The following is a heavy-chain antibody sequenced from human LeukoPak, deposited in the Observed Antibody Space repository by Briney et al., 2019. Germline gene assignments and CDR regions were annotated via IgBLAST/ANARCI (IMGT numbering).Heavy chain of an antibody. Sequence: ASVKVSCRASGYRFTDYHMHWLRQAPGQGLEWMGWINPNSGDTYSAQKFQGRVTMTRDTSISSGNMVLSSLKSDDTAVYYCAAYDILSGAVYWGQGSLVTVSS. V-gene: IGHV1-2*02. D-gene: IGHD3-9*01. CDR2: INPNSGDT. CDR1: GYRFTDYH. CDR3: AAYDILSGAVY. J-gene: IGHJ4*02.